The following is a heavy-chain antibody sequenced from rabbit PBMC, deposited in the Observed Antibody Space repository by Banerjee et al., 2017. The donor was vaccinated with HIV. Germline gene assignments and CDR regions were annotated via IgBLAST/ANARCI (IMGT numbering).Heavy chain of an antibody. CDR3: ARSFSGWYYFNL. CDR2: IEPVFGST. CDR1: GFDFSDYG. V-gene: IGHV1S39*01. J-gene: IGHJ4*01. Sequence: QEQLKESGGGLVQPGGSLKLSCKASGFDFSDYGVSWVRQAPGKGLEWVGYIEPVFGSTDYASWVNGRFTISKTSSTTVTLQMTSLTAADTATYFCARSFSGWYYFNLWGPGTLVTVS. D-gene: IGHD1-1*01.